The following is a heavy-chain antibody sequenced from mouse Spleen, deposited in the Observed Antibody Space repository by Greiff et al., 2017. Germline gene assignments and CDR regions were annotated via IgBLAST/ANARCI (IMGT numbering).Heavy chain of an antibody. CDR1: GYTFTSYY. CDR2: IYPGNVNT. D-gene: IGHD4-1*01. CDR3: ARSDWYWYFDV. Sequence: VQLQESGPELVKPGASVRISCKASGYTFTSYYIHWVKQRPGQGLEWIGWIYPGNVNTKYNEKFKGKATLTADKSSSTAYMQLSSLTSEDSAVYFCARSDWYWYFDVWGAGTTVTVSS. J-gene: IGHJ1*01. V-gene: IGHV1S56*01.